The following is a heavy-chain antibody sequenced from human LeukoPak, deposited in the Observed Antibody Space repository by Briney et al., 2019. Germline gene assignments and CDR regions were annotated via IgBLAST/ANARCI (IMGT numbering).Heavy chain of an antibody. CDR3: ARGYSSGWSAAFDI. V-gene: IGHV4-59*01. CDR2: IYYSGST. J-gene: IGHJ3*02. CDR1: GGSISSYY. Sequence: SETLSLTCTVSGGSISSYYWSWIRQPPGKGLEWIGYIYYSGSTNYNPSLKSRVTISVDTSKNQFSLNQSSVTAADTAVYYCARGYSSGWSAAFDIWGQGTLVTVSS. D-gene: IGHD6-19*01.